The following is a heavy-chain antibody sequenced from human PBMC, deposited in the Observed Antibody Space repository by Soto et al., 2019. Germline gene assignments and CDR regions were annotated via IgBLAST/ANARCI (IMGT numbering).Heavy chain of an antibody. J-gene: IGHJ5*02. V-gene: IGHV1-3*01. CDR2: INAGNGNS. CDR3: AREGGTYLTTAFDP. D-gene: IGHD1-26*01. CDR1: GYTFSIYA. Sequence: GASVKVSCKASGYTFSIYAMHWVRQAPGQRLEWMGWINAGNGNSKYSQKFQGRVTITRDTSASTAYMELSSLTSEDTAVYYCAREGGTYLTTAFDPWGQGTLVTVSS.